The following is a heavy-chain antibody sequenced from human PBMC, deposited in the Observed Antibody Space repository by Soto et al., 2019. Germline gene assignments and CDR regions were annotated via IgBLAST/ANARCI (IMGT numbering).Heavy chain of an antibody. V-gene: IGHV3-72*01. CDR2: TRNKANSYTT. CDR3: ASIQFRSRMDV. Sequence: EVQLVESGGGLVQPGGSLRLSCAASGFTFSDHYMDWVRQAPGKGLEWVGRTRNKANSYTTEYAASVKGRFTISRDDSKNSLYLQMNSQKTEDTAVYYCASIQFRSRMDVWGQGTTVTVSS. J-gene: IGHJ6*02. CDR1: GFTFSDHY.